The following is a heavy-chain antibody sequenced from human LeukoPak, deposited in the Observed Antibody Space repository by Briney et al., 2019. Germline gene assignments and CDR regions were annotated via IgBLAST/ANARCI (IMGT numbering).Heavy chain of an antibody. J-gene: IGHJ3*02. CDR2: ISGSGGST. CDR3: AKAWYSSSWYQAGFDI. CDR1: GFTFNIYT. Sequence: GGSLRLSCAASGFTFNIYTMTWVRQAPGKGLEWVSGISGSGGSTYYADSVKGRFTITRDNSKNTLYLQMNSLRAEDTAVYYCAKAWYSSSWYQAGFDIWGQGTMVTVSS. D-gene: IGHD6-13*01. V-gene: IGHV3-23*01.